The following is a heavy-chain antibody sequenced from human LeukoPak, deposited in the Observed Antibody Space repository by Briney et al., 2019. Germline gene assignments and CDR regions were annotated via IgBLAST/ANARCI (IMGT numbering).Heavy chain of an antibody. CDR3: ARRSYYDLDYFDY. D-gene: IGHD1-26*01. Sequence: GGSLRLSCAASGFTFSSYAMSWVRQTPGKGLEWVSAITGSGGRPYYADSVKGRFTISRDNSKNTLYLQMNSLRAEDTAVYYCARRSYYDLDYFDYWGQGTLVTVSS. CDR1: GFTFSSYA. V-gene: IGHV3-23*01. CDR2: ITGSGGRP. J-gene: IGHJ4*02.